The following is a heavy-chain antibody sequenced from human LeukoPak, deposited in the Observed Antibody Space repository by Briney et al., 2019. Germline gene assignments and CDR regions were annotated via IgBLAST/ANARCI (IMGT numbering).Heavy chain of an antibody. D-gene: IGHD5-18*01. Sequence: GGSLRLSCAASGFTFSSYGMHWVRQAPGKGLDWVAVISNDGSKKYYTDSVKGRFTISRDNSKNTLSLQVSSLRTEDTAVYYCAKDRYSYAFEYSDSWGQGTLVTVSS. CDR2: ISNDGSKK. CDR1: GFTFSSYG. V-gene: IGHV3-30*18. CDR3: AKDRYSYAFEYSDS. J-gene: IGHJ4*02.